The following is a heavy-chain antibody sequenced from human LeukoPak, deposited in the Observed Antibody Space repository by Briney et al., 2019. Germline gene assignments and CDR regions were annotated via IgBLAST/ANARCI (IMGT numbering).Heavy chain of an antibody. CDR1: GGPVSSGSYY. D-gene: IGHD4-17*01. CDR3: ARDVLDGDYFDY. Sequence: SETLSLTCTVSGGPVSSGSYYWSWIRQPPGKGLEWIGYIYYSGSTNYNPSLKSRVTISVDTSKNQFSLKLSSVTAADTAVYYCARDVLDGDYFDYWGQGTLVTVSS. V-gene: IGHV4-61*01. J-gene: IGHJ4*02. CDR2: IYYSGST.